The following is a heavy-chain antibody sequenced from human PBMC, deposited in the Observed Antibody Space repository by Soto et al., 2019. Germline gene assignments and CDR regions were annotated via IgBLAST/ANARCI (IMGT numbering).Heavy chain of an antibody. J-gene: IGHJ5*02. CDR3: ARGGVVVVPAAITPSLNWFDP. V-gene: IGHV4-4*07. D-gene: IGHD2-2*01. CDR1: DGSISTYF. CDR2: IDNSGNT. Sequence: SETLSLTCTVSDGSISTYFCNWIRQPAGKGLEWIGRIDNSGNTNYNPSLKSRVTMSADTSRNQFSLKLNSVAAADTAVYYCARGGVVVVPAAITPSLNWFDPWGQGTLVTVSS.